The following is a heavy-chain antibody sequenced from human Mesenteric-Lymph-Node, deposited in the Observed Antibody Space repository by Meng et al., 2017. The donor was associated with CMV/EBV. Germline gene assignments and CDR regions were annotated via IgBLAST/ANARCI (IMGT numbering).Heavy chain of an antibody. CDR2: IYPGDSDT. Sequence: GGSLRLSCKASGYSFSTYWIAWVRQMPGKGLEWMGIIYPGDSDTRYSPSFQGQVTISADKSISTAYLQWSSLKASDTAMYYCARQLRLFLEVDYWGQGTLVTVSS. D-gene: IGHD3-3*01. CDR3: ARQLRLFLEVDY. J-gene: IGHJ4*02. V-gene: IGHV5-51*01. CDR1: GYSFSTYW.